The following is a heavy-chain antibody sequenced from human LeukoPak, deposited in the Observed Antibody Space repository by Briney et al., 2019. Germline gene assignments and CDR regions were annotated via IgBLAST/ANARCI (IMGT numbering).Heavy chain of an antibody. CDR1: GFTFSSYW. D-gene: IGHD3-22*01. CDR3: AREGSGYPFDY. V-gene: IGHV3-7*01. Sequence: GGSLRLSCAASGFTFSSYWMSWVRQAPGKGLEWVANIKQDGSEKNYVDSVKGRFTISRDNAKNSLYLQMNSLRVEDTAVYYCAREGSGYPFDYWGQGTLVTVSS. J-gene: IGHJ4*02. CDR2: IKQDGSEK.